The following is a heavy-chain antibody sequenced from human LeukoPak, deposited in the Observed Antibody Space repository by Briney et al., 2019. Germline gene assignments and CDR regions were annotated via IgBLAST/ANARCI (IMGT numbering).Heavy chain of an antibody. CDR1: GYSINDYW. CDR2: IYPADSDI. CDR3: ARQEYCSGGSCYTWFDP. J-gene: IGHJ5*02. V-gene: IGHV5-51*01. Sequence: GESLKISCKGSGYSINDYWIGWVRQMPGKGLEWMGIIYPADSDIRYSPSFQGQVTISADKSISTVYLQWSSLKASDTAMYYCARQEYCSGGSCYTWFDPWGQGTLVTVSS. D-gene: IGHD2-15*01.